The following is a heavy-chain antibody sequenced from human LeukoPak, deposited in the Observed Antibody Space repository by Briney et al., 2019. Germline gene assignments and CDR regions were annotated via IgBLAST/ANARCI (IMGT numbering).Heavy chain of an antibody. CDR3: AREGDYGDYVYY. D-gene: IGHD4-17*01. J-gene: IGHJ4*02. CDR2: IYSDGTT. V-gene: IGHV3-53*01. Sequence: PGGSLRLSCAASGLTVSSNYMSWVRQAPGKGLEWVSMIYSDGTTYYADSVKGRFTISRDNAKNSLYPQMNSLRAEDTAVYYCAREGDYGDYVYYWGQGTLVTVSS. CDR1: GLTVSSNY.